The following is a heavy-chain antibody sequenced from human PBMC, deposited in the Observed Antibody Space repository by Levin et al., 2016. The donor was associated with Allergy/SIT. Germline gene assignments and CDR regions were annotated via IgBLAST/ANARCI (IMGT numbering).Heavy chain of an antibody. V-gene: IGHV1-2*02. CDR2: INPNSGGT. D-gene: IGHD3-22*01. Sequence: ASVKVSCKASGYTFSGYYMHWVRQAPGQGLEWMGWINPNSGGTNYAQKFQGRVTMTRDTSISAAYMELSRLRSDDTAVYYCARLQTVMVNFSFHDYWGQGTLVTVSS. CDR1: GYTFSGYY. J-gene: IGHJ4*02. CDR3: ARLQTVMVNFSFHDY.